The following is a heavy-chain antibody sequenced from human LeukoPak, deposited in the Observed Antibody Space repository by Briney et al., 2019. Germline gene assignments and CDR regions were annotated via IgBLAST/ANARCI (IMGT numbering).Heavy chain of an antibody. J-gene: IGHJ6*02. D-gene: IGHD5-24*01. Sequence: GGSLRLSCAASGFTVSSNYMSWVRQAPGKGLEWVSVIYSGGSTYYADSVKGRFTISRDNSKNTLYLQMNSLRAEDTAVYYCASATNRVQDIYGMDVWGQGTTVTVSS. CDR2: IYSGGST. V-gene: IGHV3-53*01. CDR3: ASATNRVQDIYGMDV. CDR1: GFTVSSNY.